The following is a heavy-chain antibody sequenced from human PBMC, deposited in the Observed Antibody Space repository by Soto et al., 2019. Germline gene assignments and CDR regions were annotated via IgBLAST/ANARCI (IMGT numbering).Heavy chain of an antibody. CDR1: GGSTSDKSYF. CDR3: ARQRLLRLKPDFDI. Sequence: PSETLSLTCSVSGGSTSDKSYFWGWVRQSPGKGLEWIGSMYYSGSSYYNPSLKSRVAISVDTSKNQFSLKLGSVTAADTAVYFCARQRLLRLKPDFDIWGQGTLVTVSS. D-gene: IGHD2-21*02. CDR2: MYYSGSS. J-gene: IGHJ4*02. V-gene: IGHV4-39*01.